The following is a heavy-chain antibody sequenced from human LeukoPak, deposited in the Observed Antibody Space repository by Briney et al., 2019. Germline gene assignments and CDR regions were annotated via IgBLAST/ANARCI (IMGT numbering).Heavy chain of an antibody. V-gene: IGHV3-30*18. J-gene: IGHJ4*02. D-gene: IGHD1-14*01. CDR3: AKGYSRGTTLDH. CDR1: GFTFSSYG. CDR2: ISYDGSNK. Sequence: GGSLRLSCAASGFTFSSYGMHWVRQAPGKGLEWVAVISYDGSNKYYADSVKGRFTISRDNSKNTLYLQMNSLRAEDTAVYYCAKGYSRGTTLDHWGQGTLVTVSS.